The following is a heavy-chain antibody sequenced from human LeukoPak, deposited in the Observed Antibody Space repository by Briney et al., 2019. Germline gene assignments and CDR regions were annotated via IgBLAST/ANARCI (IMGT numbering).Heavy chain of an antibody. CDR1: GFTFSSYS. Sequence: GGSLRLSCAASGFTFSSYSMNWVRQAPGKGLECVSSISSNSSYIYYADSVKGRFTISRDNAKNSLYLQMNSLRAEDTAVYYCATDGGYDFGFYFDYWGQGTLVTVSS. J-gene: IGHJ4*02. D-gene: IGHD5-12*01. V-gene: IGHV3-21*01. CDR2: ISSNSSYI. CDR3: ATDGGYDFGFYFDY.